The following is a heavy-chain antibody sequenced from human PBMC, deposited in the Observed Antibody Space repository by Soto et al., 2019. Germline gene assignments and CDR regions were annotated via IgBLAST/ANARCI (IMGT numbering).Heavy chain of an antibody. CDR3: ARGVVVAGTGDAFDI. D-gene: IGHD6-19*01. V-gene: IGHV1-2*04. CDR1: GYTFTGYY. J-gene: IGHJ3*02. Sequence: QVQLVQSGAEVKKPGASVKVSCKASGYTFTGYYMHWVRQAPGQGLEWMGWINPNSGGTNYAQKFQGWVTMTRDTSISTAYMELSRLRSDDTAVYYCARGVVVAGTGDAFDIWGQGTMVTVSS. CDR2: INPNSGGT.